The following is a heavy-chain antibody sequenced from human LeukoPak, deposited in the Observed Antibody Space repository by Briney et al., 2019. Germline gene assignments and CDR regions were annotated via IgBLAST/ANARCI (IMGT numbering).Heavy chain of an antibody. V-gene: IGHV4-61*02. J-gene: IGHJ6*03. D-gene: IGHD1-26*01. Sequence: PSETLSLTCTVSGSSISSGSYYWRWIRQPAGKGLEWIGRIYTSGSTNYNPSLKSRVTISVDTSKNQFSLKLSSVTAADTAVYYCASSGSYSYYYYMDVWGKGTTVTVSS. CDR2: IYTSGST. CDR1: GSSISSGSYY. CDR3: ASSGSYSYYYYMDV.